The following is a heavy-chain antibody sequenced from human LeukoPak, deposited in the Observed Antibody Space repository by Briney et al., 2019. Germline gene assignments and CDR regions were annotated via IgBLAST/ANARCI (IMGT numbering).Heavy chain of an antibody. V-gene: IGHV3-23*01. J-gene: IGHJ4*02. Sequence: GGSLRLSCAASGFTFRSDAMSWIRQAPGKGLEWVATISDTGGSTYNADSVKGRFTISRDNSKNTLYLQMNSLRAEDTAVYYCARDRAAADLDYWGQGTLVTVSS. CDR2: ISDTGGST. D-gene: IGHD6-13*01. CDR3: ARDRAAADLDY. CDR1: GFTFRSDA.